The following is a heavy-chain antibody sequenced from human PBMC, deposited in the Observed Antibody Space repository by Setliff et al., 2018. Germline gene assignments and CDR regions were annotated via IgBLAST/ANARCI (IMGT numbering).Heavy chain of an antibody. CDR3: TVYNTGSSKDHY. D-gene: IGHD2-8*02. CDR2: INHSGST. Sequence: PSETLSLTCTVSGGPISSSSYYWGWIRQPPGKGLEWIGSINHSGSTNYNPSLKSRVTISVDTSKNQFSLKLSSVTAADTALYYCTVYNTGSSKDHYWGQGTPVTVSS. CDR1: GGPISSSSYY. V-gene: IGHV4-39*07. J-gene: IGHJ4*02.